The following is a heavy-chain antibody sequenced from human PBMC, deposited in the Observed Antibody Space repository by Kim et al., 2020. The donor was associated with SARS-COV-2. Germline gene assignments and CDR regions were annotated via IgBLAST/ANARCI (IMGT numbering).Heavy chain of an antibody. Sequence: VKGRFTISRDDSKSIAYLQMNSLKTEDTAVYYCTVNYYDSSGYYSDYFDYWGQGTLVTVSS. V-gene: IGHV3-49*02. CDR3: TVNYYDSSGYYSDYFDY. D-gene: IGHD3-22*01. J-gene: IGHJ4*02.